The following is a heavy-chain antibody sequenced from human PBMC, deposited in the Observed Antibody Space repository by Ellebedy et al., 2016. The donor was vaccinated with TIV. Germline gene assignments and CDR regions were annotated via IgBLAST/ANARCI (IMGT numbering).Heavy chain of an antibody. CDR2: ISGSGGVT. CDR1: GFTFSSFA. CDR3: ASPNWNEDNWFDP. J-gene: IGHJ5*02. D-gene: IGHD1-1*01. Sequence: PGGSLRLSCAGSGFTFSSFAMSWVRRAPGQGLEWVAAISGSGGVTYYADSVKGRFTISRDNSKNTLYLQMNTLRADDTAVYYCASPNWNEDNWFDPWGQGTLVTVSS. V-gene: IGHV3-23*01.